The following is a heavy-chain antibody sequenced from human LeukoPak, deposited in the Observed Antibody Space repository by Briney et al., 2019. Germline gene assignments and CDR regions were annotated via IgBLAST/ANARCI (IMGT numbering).Heavy chain of an antibody. J-gene: IGHJ4*02. D-gene: IGHD2-15*01. V-gene: IGHV3-7*01. CDR1: GFNFINYW. Sequence: GGSLRLSCAASGFNFINYWMSWVRQAPGKGLEWVANVKEDGTTKQYVDSVKGRFTISRDNAKNSPYLQMDSLRAEDTAVYYCVSQEVVPHWGQGTLVSVSS. CDR2: VKEDGTTK. CDR3: VSQEVVPH.